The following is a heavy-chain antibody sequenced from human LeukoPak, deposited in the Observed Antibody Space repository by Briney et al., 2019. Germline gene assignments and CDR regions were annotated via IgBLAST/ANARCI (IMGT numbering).Heavy chain of an antibody. V-gene: IGHV4-61*02. J-gene: IGHJ6*03. Sequence: SETLSLTCTVSGGSISSGSYFWSWIRQPAGKGLEWIGRIYTSGTTNYNPSLKSRVTISVDTSKNQFSLKLSSVTAADTAVYYCARDVTSGLFSSSEYYYYYMDVWGKGTTVTVSS. D-gene: IGHD6-6*01. CDR1: GGSISSGSYF. CDR2: IYTSGTT. CDR3: ARDVTSGLFSSSEYYYYYMDV.